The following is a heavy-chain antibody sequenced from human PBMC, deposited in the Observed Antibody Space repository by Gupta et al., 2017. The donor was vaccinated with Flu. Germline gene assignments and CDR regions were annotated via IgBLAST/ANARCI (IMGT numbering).Heavy chain of an antibody. D-gene: IGHD3-3*01. CDR2: ISYDGSNK. Sequence: QVQLVESGGGVVQPGRSLRLSCAASGFTFSSYGMHWVRQAPGKGLEWVAVISYDGSNKYYADSVKGRFTISRDNSKNTLYLQMNSLRAEDTAVYYCAKDGLRFLEWFGWFDPWGQGTLVTVSS. CDR1: GFTFSSYG. J-gene: IGHJ5*02. V-gene: IGHV3-30*18. CDR3: AKDGLRFLEWFGWFDP.